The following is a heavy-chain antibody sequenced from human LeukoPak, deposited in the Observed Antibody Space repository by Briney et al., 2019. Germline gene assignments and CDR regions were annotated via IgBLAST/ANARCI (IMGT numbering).Heavy chain of an antibody. CDR2: MNPNSGNT. D-gene: IGHD3-3*01. V-gene: IGHV1-8*01. CDR1: GYTFTSYD. J-gene: IGHJ5*02. Sequence: ASVKVSCKASGYTFTSYDINWVRQATGQGLEWMGWMNPNSGNTGYAQKFQGRVTMTRNTSISTAYMELSSLRSEDTAVYYCARGNYDFWSGYMSSNWFDPWGQGTLVTVSS. CDR3: ARGNYDFWSGYMSSNWFDP.